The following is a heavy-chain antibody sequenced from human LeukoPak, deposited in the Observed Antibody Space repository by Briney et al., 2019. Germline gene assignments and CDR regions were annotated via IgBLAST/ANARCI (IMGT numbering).Heavy chain of an antibody. CDR1: GFSFSSYA. J-gene: IGHJ4*02. D-gene: IGHD5-18*01. Sequence: GGSLRLSCAAPGFSFSSYAMIWVRQAPGKGLEWVSAISGSGGSIYYADSVKGRFTISRDNSKDTLYLQMNSLRAEDTAVYYCAKLSGYSYGYVSDYWGQGTLVTVSS. V-gene: IGHV3-23*01. CDR3: AKLSGYSYGYVSDY. CDR2: ISGSGGSI.